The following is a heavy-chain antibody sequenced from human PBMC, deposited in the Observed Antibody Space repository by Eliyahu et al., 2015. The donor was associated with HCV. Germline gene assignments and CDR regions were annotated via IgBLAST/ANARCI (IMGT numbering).Heavy chain of an antibody. D-gene: IGHD3-16*02. V-gene: IGHV3-49*05. J-gene: IGHJ4*02. Sequence: EVQLVESGXGXVKPGRSLRLSCTASGXTFGDXAMSWFRQAPGKGLEWVGFIRSKAYGGTTEYAASVKGRFTISRDDSKSIAYLQMNSLKTEDTAVYYCTRETFGGVIADWGQGTLVTVSS. CDR2: IRSKAYGGTT. CDR1: GXTFGDXA. CDR3: TRETFGGVIAD.